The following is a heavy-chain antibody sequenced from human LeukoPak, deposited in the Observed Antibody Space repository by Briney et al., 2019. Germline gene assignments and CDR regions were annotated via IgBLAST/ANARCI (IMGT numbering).Heavy chain of an antibody. V-gene: IGHV1-69*13. CDR1: GYTFTSYD. D-gene: IGHD3-9*01. CDR2: IIPIFGTA. J-gene: IGHJ4*02. Sequence: ASVKVSCKASGYTFTSYDINWVRQPTGQGLEWMGGIIPIFGTANYAQKFQGRVTITADESTSTAYMELSSLRSEDTAVYYCARAGDPYYDILTGYCFDYWGQGTLVTVSS. CDR3: ARAGDPYYDILTGYCFDY.